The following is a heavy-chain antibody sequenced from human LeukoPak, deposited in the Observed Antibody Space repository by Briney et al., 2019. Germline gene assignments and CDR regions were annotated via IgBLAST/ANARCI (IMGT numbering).Heavy chain of an antibody. Sequence: GRSLRLSCAASGFTFSSYGMHWVRQAPGKGLEWVAVIWYDGSNKYYADSVKGRFTISRDNSKNTLYLQMNSLRAEDTAVYYCARDRRYCTKGVCYFRSGEGYYYGMDVWGQGTTVTASS. CDR2: IWYDGSNK. CDR3: ARDRRYCTKGVCYFRSGEGYYYGMDV. D-gene: IGHD2-8*01. CDR1: GFTFSSYG. J-gene: IGHJ6*02. V-gene: IGHV3-33*01.